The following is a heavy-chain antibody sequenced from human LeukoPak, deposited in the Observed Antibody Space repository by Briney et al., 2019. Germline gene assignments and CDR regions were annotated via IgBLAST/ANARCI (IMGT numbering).Heavy chain of an antibody. CDR1: GFTFSSYW. Sequence: GGSLRLSCAASGFTFSSYWMSWVRQAPGKGLEWVANIKQDGSEKYYVDSVKGRFTISRDNAKNSLYLQMNSLRAEDTAVYYCARDVLLWFGGEIDAFDIWGQGTMVTVSS. D-gene: IGHD3-10*01. V-gene: IGHV3-7*01. J-gene: IGHJ3*02. CDR2: IKQDGSEK. CDR3: ARDVLLWFGGEIDAFDI.